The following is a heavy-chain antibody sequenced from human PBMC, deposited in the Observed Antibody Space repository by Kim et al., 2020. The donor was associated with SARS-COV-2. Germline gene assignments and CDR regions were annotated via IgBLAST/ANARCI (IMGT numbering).Heavy chain of an antibody. Sequence: SETLSLTCTVSGDSVTNSNCYWGWIRQPPGKGLEWVGNIYYSGATYYNPSLKSRVAISLDRTKNQFSLTLDSVTATDTAVYYCARKLMKGWTHDFWGPGTLVAVSS. V-gene: IGHV4-39*01. CDR2: IYYSGAT. CDR1: GDSVTNSNCY. CDR3: ARKLMKGWTHDF. D-gene: IGHD6-19*01. J-gene: IGHJ4*02.